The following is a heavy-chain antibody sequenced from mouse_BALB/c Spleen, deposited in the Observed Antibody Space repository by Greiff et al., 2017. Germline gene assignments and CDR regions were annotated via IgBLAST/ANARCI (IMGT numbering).Heavy chain of an antibody. CDR2: INPSNGRT. CDR3: ARREYGNFAY. Sequence: QVQLQQPGAELVKPGASVKLSCKASGYTFTSYWMHWVKQRPGQGLEWIGEINPSNGRTNYNEKFKSKATLTVDKSSSTAYMQLSSLTSEDSAVYYCARREYGNFAYWGQGTLVTVSA. D-gene: IGHD2-10*02. J-gene: IGHJ3*01. CDR1: GYTFTSYW. V-gene: IGHV1S81*02.